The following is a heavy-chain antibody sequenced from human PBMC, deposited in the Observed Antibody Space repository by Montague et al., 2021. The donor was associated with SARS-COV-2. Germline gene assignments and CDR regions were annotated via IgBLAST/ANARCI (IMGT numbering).Heavy chain of an antibody. V-gene: IGHV6-1*01. CDR2: TYYRSKWYN. CDR1: GDSVSSNSAA. CDR3: ARGIWFGELLTGYYYYGMDV. D-gene: IGHD3-10*01. J-gene: IGHJ6*02. Sequence: CAISGDSVSSNSAAWNWIRQSPSSGLEWLGRTYYRSKWYNDYAVXVRSRITINPDTSKNQFSLQLNSVTPEDTAVYYCARGIWFGELLTGYYYYGMDVWGQGTTVTVSS.